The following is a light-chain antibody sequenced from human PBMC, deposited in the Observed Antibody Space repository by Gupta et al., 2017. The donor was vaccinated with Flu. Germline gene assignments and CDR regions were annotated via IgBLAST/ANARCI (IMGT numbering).Light chain of an antibody. CDR1: QGISTY. J-gene: IGKJ5*01. CDR2: AAS. Sequence: VGDRVTITCRASQGISTYLAWYQQKPGQAPNLLIYAASTLQSGVPSRFSGSGSGTEFTLTISSLQPEDFASYYCQQLNSYSTFGQGTRLEIK. CDR3: QQLNSYST. V-gene: IGKV1-9*01.